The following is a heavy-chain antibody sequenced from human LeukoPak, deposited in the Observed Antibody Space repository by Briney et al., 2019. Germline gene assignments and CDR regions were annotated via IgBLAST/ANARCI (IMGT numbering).Heavy chain of an antibody. V-gene: IGHV4-34*01. D-gene: IGHD3-22*01. Sequence: SEILSLTCAVYGESFSGHYWSFIRQTPGKGLEWIGEINHSGRINYNPSLKGRVTISVDTSKNQFSLKLSSVTAADTAVYYCARGHYDSGGYYYGIRAYYFDYWGQGTLVTVSS. CDR1: GESFSGHY. J-gene: IGHJ4*02. CDR3: ARGHYDSGGYYYGIRAYYFDY. CDR2: INHSGRI.